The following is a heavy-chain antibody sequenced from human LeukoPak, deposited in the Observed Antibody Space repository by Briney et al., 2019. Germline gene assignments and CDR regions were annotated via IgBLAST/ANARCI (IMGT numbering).Heavy chain of an antibody. J-gene: IGHJ4*02. CDR2: IIPIFGTA. Sequence: ASVKVSCKASGGTFSSYAISWVRQAPGQGLEWMGGIIPIFGTANYAQKFQGRVTITADESTSTAYMELSSLRSEDTAVYFCARGTTRNYGDFDYWGQGTLVTVSS. D-gene: IGHD2/OR15-2a*01. CDR3: ARGTTRNYGDFDY. CDR1: GGTFSSYA. V-gene: IGHV1-69*13.